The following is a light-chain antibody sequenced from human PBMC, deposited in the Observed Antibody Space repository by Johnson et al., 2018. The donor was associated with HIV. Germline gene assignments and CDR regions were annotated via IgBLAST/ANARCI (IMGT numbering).Light chain of an antibody. CDR1: SSNIGNNY. J-gene: IGLJ1*01. V-gene: IGLV1-51*02. CDR2: EDN. CDR3: ETWDRSLGGV. Sequence: QSVLTQPPSVSAAPGQKVTISCSGSSSNIGNNYVSWYQQLPGTAPKLLIYEDNKRPSGIPDRFSGSKSGTSATLAITGLQTGDEADYYCETWDRSLGGVFGTGTKVTVL.